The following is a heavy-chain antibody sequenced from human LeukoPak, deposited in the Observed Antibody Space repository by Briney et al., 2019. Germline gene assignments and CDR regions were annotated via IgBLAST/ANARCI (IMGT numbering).Heavy chain of an antibody. CDR3: ARAGYDSSGYSTYYFDY. D-gene: IGHD3-22*01. CDR1: GGSISSGGYY. Sequence: PSETPSLTCTVSGGSISSGGYYWSWIRQHPGKGLEWIGYIYYSGSTYYNPSLKSRVTISIDTSKNQFSLKLSSVTAADTAVYYCARAGYDSSGYSTYYFDYWGQGTLVTVSS. CDR2: IYYSGST. V-gene: IGHV4-31*03. J-gene: IGHJ4*02.